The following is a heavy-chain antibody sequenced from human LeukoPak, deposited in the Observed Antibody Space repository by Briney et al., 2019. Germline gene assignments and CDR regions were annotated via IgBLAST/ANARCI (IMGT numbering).Heavy chain of an antibody. J-gene: IGHJ4*02. CDR2: IQYDGSNK. Sequence: PGGSLRLSCAASGFTFSDHYMDWVRQAPGKGLEWVAFIQYDGSNKYYADSVKGRFTISRDTSKSTLYLQMNSLRAEDTAVYYCAKTTGLLLPFDYWGQGTLVTVSS. CDR1: GFTFSDHY. V-gene: IGHV3-30*02. D-gene: IGHD3-10*01. CDR3: AKTTGLLLPFDY.